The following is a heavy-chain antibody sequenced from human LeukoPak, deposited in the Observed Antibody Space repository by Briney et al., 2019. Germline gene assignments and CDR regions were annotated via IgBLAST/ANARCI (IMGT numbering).Heavy chain of an antibody. CDR2: INPNSGGT. D-gene: IGHD2-15*01. CDR1: GYTFTGYY. J-gene: IGHJ4*02. CDR3: ARSIVVVVAAPFDY. V-gene: IGHV1-2*02. Sequence: GASVTVSCKASGYTFTGYYMHWVRQAPGQGLEWMGWINPNSGGTNYAQKFQGRVTMTRDMSTSTVYMELSSLRSEDTAVYYCARSIVVVVAAPFDYWGQGTLVTVSS.